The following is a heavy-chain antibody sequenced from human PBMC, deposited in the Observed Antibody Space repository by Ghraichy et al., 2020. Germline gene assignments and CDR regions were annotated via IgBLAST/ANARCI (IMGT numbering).Heavy chain of an antibody. J-gene: IGHJ4*02. CDR2: ISSTSAI. Sequence: GGSLRLSCVASGFIFSSSHLNWVRQAPGKGLEWVAYISSTSAIFYADSARGRFTISRDNAKNSVYLEMNSLRGEDAAVYYCVGDFDWACENWSQGTLVAVS. CDR3: VGDFDWACEN. V-gene: IGHV3-69-1*01. D-gene: IGHD3-9*01. CDR1: GFIFSSSH.